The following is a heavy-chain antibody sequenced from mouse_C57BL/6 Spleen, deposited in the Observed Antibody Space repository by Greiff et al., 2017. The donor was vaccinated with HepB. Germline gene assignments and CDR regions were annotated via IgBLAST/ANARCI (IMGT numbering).Heavy chain of an antibody. V-gene: IGHV1-55*01. CDR1: GYTFTSYW. Sequence: QVQLQQSGAEFVKPGASVKMSCKASGYTFTSYWITWVKQRPGQGLEWIGDIYPGSGSSNYNEKFKSKATLTVDTSSSTAYMQLSSLTSEDSAVYYCAREKDYDESFAYWGQGTLVTVSA. CDR3: AREKDYDESFAY. D-gene: IGHD2-4*01. J-gene: IGHJ3*01. CDR2: IYPGSGSS.